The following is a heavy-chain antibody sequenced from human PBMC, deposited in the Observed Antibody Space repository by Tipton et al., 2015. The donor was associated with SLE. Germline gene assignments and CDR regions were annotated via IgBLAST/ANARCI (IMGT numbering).Heavy chain of an antibody. CDR2: ISYSGSIM. CDR1: GFIFSNYA. Sequence: SLRLSCAASGFIFSNYAMHWVRQAPGRGLEWISYISYSGSIMYYADSVKGRFTISRDSAKNSLFLQMNSLRAEDTAVYYCAGGPGSVPTTRFYYMDVWGKGTTVTVSS. J-gene: IGHJ6*03. V-gene: IGHV3-48*03. CDR3: AGGPGSVPTTRFYYMDV. D-gene: IGHD1-14*01.